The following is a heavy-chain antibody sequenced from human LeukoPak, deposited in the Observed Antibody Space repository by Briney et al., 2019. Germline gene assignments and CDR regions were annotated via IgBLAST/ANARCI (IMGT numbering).Heavy chain of an antibody. Sequence: PGGSLRLSCAASGFTFRAYSMNWVRQAPGKGLEWVSYISSSSSTIYYADSVKGRFTISRDNAKNSLYPQMNSLRDEDTAVYYCARGDGWFGELLNFDNWGQGTLVTVSS. J-gene: IGHJ4*02. D-gene: IGHD3-10*01. CDR2: ISSSSSTI. CDR1: GFTFRAYS. CDR3: ARGDGWFGELLNFDN. V-gene: IGHV3-48*02.